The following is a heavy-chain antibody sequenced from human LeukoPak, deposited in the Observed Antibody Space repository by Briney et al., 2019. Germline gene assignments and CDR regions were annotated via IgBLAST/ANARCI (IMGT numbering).Heavy chain of an antibody. J-gene: IGHJ4*02. CDR3: ARASAGTNGMFDY. V-gene: IGHV3-23*01. D-gene: IGHD3-10*02. Sequence: GGSLRLSCAASGFTLSSYSMSWVRQAPGKGLEWVASVIFSGGSTYYADSVEGRFTISRDNSKGTLYLEMDSLRAEDTAVYYCARASAGTNGMFDYWGQGTLVTVSS. CDR2: VIFSGGST. CDR1: GFTLSSYS.